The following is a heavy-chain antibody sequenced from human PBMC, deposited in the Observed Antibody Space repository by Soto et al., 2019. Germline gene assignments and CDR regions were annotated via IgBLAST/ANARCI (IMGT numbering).Heavy chain of an antibody. Sequence: QVQLQQWGAGLLKPSETLSLTCAVYGGSFSGYYWSWIRQPPGKGLEWIGEINHSGSTNYNPSLKSRVTLSVDTSKNQFSLKLSSVTAADTAVYYCARLPTLGYCSSTSCYGEAYWFDPWGQGTLVTVSS. CDR2: INHSGST. V-gene: IGHV4-34*01. CDR1: GGSFSGYY. J-gene: IGHJ5*02. D-gene: IGHD2-2*01. CDR3: ARLPTLGYCSSTSCYGEAYWFDP.